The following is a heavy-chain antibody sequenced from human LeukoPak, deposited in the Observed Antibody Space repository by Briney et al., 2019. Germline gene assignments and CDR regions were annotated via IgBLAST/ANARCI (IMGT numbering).Heavy chain of an antibody. V-gene: IGHV3-21*06. CDR2: ISSSSNYI. Sequence: GGSLRLSCAASGFTFSSYSMNWVRQAPGKGLEWVSSISSSSNYIYYAVSVRGRFTISRDNAKNSLYLQMNSLRAEDTAIYYCTRVGYIDEGIDYWGQGTLVTVSS. J-gene: IGHJ4*02. D-gene: IGHD5-24*01. CDR1: GFTFSSYS. CDR3: TRVGYIDEGIDY.